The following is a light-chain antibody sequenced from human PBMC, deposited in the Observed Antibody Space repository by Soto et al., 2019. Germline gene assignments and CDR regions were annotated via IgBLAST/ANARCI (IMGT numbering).Light chain of an antibody. CDR3: QQYNSYSQYT. V-gene: IGKV1-5*01. Sequence: DIQMTQSPSTLAASVGDRVTITCRASQSISSWLAWYQQKPGKAPKILIYDAYRLESGVPSRFSGSGSGTEFTLTISSLQPDDFATYYCQQYNSYSQYTFGQGTKLEIK. CDR2: DAY. J-gene: IGKJ2*01. CDR1: QSISSW.